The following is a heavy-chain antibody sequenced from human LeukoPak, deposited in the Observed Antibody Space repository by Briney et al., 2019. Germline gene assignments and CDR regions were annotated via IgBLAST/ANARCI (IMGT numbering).Heavy chain of an antibody. Sequence: SETLSLTCTVSGGSISSYYWSWIRQPPGKGLEWIGYIYYSGSTNYNPSLKSRVTISVDTSKNQFSLKLSSVTAADTAVYYCARGFDRSLPNQYFQHRGQGTLVTVSS. J-gene: IGHJ1*01. CDR2: IYYSGST. CDR1: GGSISSYY. D-gene: IGHD3-10*01. CDR3: ARGFDRSLPNQYFQH. V-gene: IGHV4-59*01.